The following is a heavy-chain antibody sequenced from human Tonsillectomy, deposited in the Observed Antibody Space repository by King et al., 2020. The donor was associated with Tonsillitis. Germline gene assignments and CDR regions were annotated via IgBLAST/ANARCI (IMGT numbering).Heavy chain of an antibody. D-gene: IGHD2-2*01. Sequence: VQLVESGGGVVQPGRSLRLSCEASGFTFSSYGMHWVRQAPGKGLEWVAVISYDGSNKYYADSVKGRFTISRDNSKNTLYLQMNSLRAEDTAVYYCAKDLGQVVVVPYGMDVWGQGTTVTVSS. J-gene: IGHJ6*02. CDR3: AKDLGQVVVVPYGMDV. CDR1: GFTFSSYG. CDR2: ISYDGSNK. V-gene: IGHV3-30*18.